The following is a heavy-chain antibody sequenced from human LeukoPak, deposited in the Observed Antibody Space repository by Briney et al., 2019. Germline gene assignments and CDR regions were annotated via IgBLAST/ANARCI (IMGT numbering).Heavy chain of an antibody. Sequence: GASVKVSCKASGGTFSSYAISWVRQAPGQGLEWMGRIIPILGIANYAQKFQGRVTITADKSMSTAYMELSSLRSEDTAVYYCAREPSGSYSNDVFYFDYWGQGTLVTVSS. CDR1: GGTFSSYA. J-gene: IGHJ4*02. V-gene: IGHV1-69*04. CDR3: AREPSGSYSNDVFYFDY. D-gene: IGHD1-26*01. CDR2: IIPILGIA.